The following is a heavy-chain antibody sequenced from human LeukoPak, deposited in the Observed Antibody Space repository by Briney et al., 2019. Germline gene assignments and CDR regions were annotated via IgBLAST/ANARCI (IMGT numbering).Heavy chain of an antibody. CDR3: ARDHGVAVAGTWGY. D-gene: IGHD6-19*01. CDR1: GGTFSSYA. J-gene: IGHJ4*02. V-gene: IGHV1-69*04. CDR2: IIPILGIA. Sequence: GASVKVSCKASGGTFSSYAISWVRQAPGQGLEWMGRIIPILGIANYAQNLQGRVTMTTDTSTSTAYMELRSLRSDDTAVYYCARDHGVAVAGTWGYWGQGTLVTVSS.